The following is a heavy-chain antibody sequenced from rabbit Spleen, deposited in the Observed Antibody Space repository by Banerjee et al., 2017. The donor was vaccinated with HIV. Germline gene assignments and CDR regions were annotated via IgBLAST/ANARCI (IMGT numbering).Heavy chain of an antibody. V-gene: IGHV1S43*01. D-gene: IGHD6-1*01. Sequence: QEQLVESGGGLVKPGGTLTLTCKASGIDFSSDYAMCWVRQAPGKGLELIACIYNNSSSPWDANWAKGRIPHSKTSAATVTPQPNRLTAPGPAPYFRVRGPPYAGYAGYGYVYLNLWGPGTLVTVS. J-gene: IGHJ4*01. CDR2: IYNNSSSP. CDR1: GIDFSSDYA. CDR3: VRGPPYAGYAGYGYVYLNL.